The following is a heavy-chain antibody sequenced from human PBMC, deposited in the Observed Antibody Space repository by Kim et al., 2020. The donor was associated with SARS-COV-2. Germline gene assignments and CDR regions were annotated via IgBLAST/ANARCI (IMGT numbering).Heavy chain of an antibody. V-gene: IGHV4-59*13. CDR1: GGSISSYY. CDR3: ARDFLGGYSGYDFRPRENYYYYGMDV. CDR2: IYYSGST. J-gene: IGHJ6*02. D-gene: IGHD5-12*01. Sequence: SETLSLTCTVSGGSISSYYWSWIRQPPGKGLEWIGYIYYSGSTNYNPSLKSRVTISVDTSKNQFSLKLSSVTAADTAVYYCARDFLGGYSGYDFRPRENYYYYGMDVWGQGTTVTVSS.